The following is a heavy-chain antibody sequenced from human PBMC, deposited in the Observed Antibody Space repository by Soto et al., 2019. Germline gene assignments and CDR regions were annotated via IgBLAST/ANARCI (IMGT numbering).Heavy chain of an antibody. CDR3: ARGPTYCGGDCYPVYFQH. J-gene: IGHJ1*01. V-gene: IGHV4-30-4*01. CDR1: GGSISSGDYY. Sequence: PSETLSLTCTLSGGSISSGDYYWSWIRQPPGKGLEWIGYIYYSGSTYYNPSLKSRVTISVDTSKNQFSLKLSSVTAADTAVYYCARGPTYCGGDCYPVYFQHWGQGTLVTVSS. D-gene: IGHD2-21*02. CDR2: IYYSGST.